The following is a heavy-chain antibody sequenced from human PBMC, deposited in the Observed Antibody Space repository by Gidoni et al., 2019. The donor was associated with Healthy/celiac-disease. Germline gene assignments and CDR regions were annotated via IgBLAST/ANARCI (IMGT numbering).Heavy chain of an antibody. J-gene: IGHJ4*02. D-gene: IGHD3-22*01. CDR2: IIPIFGTA. CDR1: GGTFSSYA. Sequence: GAEVKKPGSSVKVSCKASGGTFSSYAISWVRQAPGQGLEWMGGIIPIFGTANYAQKFQGRVTITADESTSTAYMELSSLRSEDTAVYYCAREGTYYDDSSGYYLFDYWGQGTLVTVSS. V-gene: IGHV1-69*01. CDR3: AREGTYYDDSSGYYLFDY.